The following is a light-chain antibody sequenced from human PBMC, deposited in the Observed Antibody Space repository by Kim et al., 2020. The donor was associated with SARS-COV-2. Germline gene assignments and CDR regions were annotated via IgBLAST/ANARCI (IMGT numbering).Light chain of an antibody. J-gene: IGLJ1*01. CDR1: SSDVGGYNS. CDR3: SSYTVSSTLD. V-gene: IGLV2-14*03. Sequence: GQSFAIACTGTSSDVGGYNSVSWYQQHPGKAPTLMIYDVSQRPSGVSNRFSGSKSGNTASLTISGLQAEDEADYYCSSYTVSSTLDFGTGTKVTVL. CDR2: DVS.